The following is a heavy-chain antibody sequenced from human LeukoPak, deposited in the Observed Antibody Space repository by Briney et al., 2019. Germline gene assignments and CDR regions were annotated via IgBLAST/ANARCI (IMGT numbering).Heavy chain of an antibody. CDR3: AREVDRSFDWLPPDAFDI. CDR2: INPSGGST. J-gene: IGHJ3*02. Sequence: AASVKVSCKASGYTFTSYYMHWVRQAPGQGLEWMGIINPSGGSTSYAQKFQGRVTMTRDTSTSTVYMELSSLRSEDTAVYYCAREVDRSFDWLPPDAFDIWGQGTMVTVSS. CDR1: GYTFTSYY. V-gene: IGHV1-46*01. D-gene: IGHD3-9*01.